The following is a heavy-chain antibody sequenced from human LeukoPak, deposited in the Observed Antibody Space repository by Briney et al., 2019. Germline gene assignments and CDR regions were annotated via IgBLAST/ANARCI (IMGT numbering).Heavy chain of an antibody. CDR2: INHSGST. J-gene: IGHJ3*02. CDR3: ARGRGYNAFDI. Sequence: SETLSLACAVYGGSFSGYYWSWIRQPPGKGLEWIGEINHSGSTNYNLSLKSRVTISVDTSKNQFSLKLSSVTAADTAVYSCARGRGYNAFDIWGQGTMVTVSS. V-gene: IGHV4-34*01. CDR1: GGSFSGYY. D-gene: IGHD5-18*01.